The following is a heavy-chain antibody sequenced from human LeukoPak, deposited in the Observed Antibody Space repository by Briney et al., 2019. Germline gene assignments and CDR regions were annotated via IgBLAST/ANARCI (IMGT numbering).Heavy chain of an antibody. Sequence: GGSLRLSCAASGFTFSSYWMSWVRQAPGKGLEWVANIKQDGSEKYYVDSVKGRFTISRDNAKNSLYLQMNSLRAKDTAVYYCARGAVVVVAASNWFDPWGQGTLVTVSS. D-gene: IGHD2-15*01. CDR2: IKQDGSEK. CDR3: ARGAVVVVAASNWFDP. CDR1: GFTFSSYW. J-gene: IGHJ5*02. V-gene: IGHV3-7*01.